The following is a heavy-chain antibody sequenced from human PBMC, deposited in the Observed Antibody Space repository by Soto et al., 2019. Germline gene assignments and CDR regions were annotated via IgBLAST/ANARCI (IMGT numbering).Heavy chain of an antibody. CDR3: ARREFRARGVPFDY. Sequence: ESGGGLVKPGGSLRLSCAASGFTFSSYSMNWVRQAPGKGLEWVSSISSSSSYIYYADSVKGRFTISRDNAKNSLYLQMNSLRAEDTAVYYCARREFRARGVPFDYWGQGTLVTVSS. V-gene: IGHV3-21*01. CDR2: ISSSSSYI. D-gene: IGHD3-10*01. J-gene: IGHJ4*02. CDR1: GFTFSSYS.